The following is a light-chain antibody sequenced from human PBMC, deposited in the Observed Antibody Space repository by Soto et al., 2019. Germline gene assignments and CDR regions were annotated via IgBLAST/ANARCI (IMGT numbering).Light chain of an antibody. V-gene: IGKV3-15*01. Sequence: EILMTQSPASLSVSPGETATLYCRASHSLNTDLAWYQQKPGQAPRLLLYGASTRATGVPPRFSGGGSGTEFTLTISSLQSEDSAIYYCQQYGSSPRTFGQGTKVDIK. CDR3: QQYGSSPRT. CDR1: HSLNTD. CDR2: GAS. J-gene: IGKJ1*01.